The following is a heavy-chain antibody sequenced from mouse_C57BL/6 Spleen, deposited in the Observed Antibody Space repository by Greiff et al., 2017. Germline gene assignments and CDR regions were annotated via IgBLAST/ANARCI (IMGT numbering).Heavy chain of an antibody. CDR3: ARVGVYYYGSSYGWYFDV. J-gene: IGHJ1*03. D-gene: IGHD1-1*01. CDR1: GYTFTDYY. V-gene: IGHV1-26*01. Sequence: EVQLQQSGPELVKPGASVKISCKASGYTFTDYYMNWVKQSHGKSLEWIGDINPNNGGTSYNQKFKGKATLTVDKSSSTAYMELRSLTSEDAAVYYCARVGVYYYGSSYGWYFDVWGTGTTVTVSS. CDR2: INPNNGGT.